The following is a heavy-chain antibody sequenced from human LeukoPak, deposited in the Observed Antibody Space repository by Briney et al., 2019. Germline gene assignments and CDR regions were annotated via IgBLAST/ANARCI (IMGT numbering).Heavy chain of an antibody. D-gene: IGHD2-15*01. Sequence: GGSLRLSCAASGFTFSSYAMSWVRQAPGKGLEWVSAISGCGGSTYYADSVKGRFTISRDNSKNTLYLQMNSLRAEDTAVYYCAKVGGCSGGSCYEYYFDHWGQGTLVTVSS. CDR2: ISGCGGST. V-gene: IGHV3-23*01. CDR3: AKVGGCSGGSCYEYYFDH. CDR1: GFTFSSYA. J-gene: IGHJ4*02.